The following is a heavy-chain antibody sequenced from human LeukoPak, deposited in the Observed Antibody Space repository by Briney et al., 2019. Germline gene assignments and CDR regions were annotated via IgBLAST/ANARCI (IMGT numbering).Heavy chain of an antibody. J-gene: IGHJ4*02. CDR3: ATDRNSGKYYDY. Sequence: GGSLRLSCVVSGLRFRNYGMRWVRQAPGKGLEWVAVIYYDGSNQYYVDSVKGRFTVPRDNAKNTLYLQMDSLRAEDTAVYYCATDRNSGKYYDYWGQGTLVTVSS. V-gene: IGHV3-33*01. D-gene: IGHD1-26*01. CDR2: IYYDGSNQ. CDR1: GLRFRNYG.